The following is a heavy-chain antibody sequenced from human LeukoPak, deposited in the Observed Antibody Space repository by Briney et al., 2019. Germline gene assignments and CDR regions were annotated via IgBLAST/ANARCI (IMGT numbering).Heavy chain of an antibody. V-gene: IGHV4-59*11. Sequence: SETLSLTCTVSGGSISSHYWSWIRQPPGKGLEWIGYIYYSGSTNYNPSLKSRVTISVDTSKNQFSLKLSSVTAADTAVYYCARSAAKLSYMDVWGKGTTVTVSS. CDR1: GGSISSHY. J-gene: IGHJ6*03. CDR3: ARSAAKLSYMDV. D-gene: IGHD6-25*01. CDR2: IYYSGST.